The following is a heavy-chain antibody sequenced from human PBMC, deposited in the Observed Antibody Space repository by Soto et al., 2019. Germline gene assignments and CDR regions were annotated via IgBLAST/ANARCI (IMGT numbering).Heavy chain of an antibody. Sequence: QPGGSLRLSCAASGFTFSSYGMHWVRQAPGKGLEWVAVISYDGSNKYYADSVKGRFTISRDNSKNTLYLQMNSLRAEDTAVYYCAKDRTEYSSSWGDYWGQGTLVTVSS. CDR1: GFTFSSYG. CDR2: ISYDGSNK. J-gene: IGHJ4*02. D-gene: IGHD6-6*01. CDR3: AKDRTEYSSSWGDY. V-gene: IGHV3-30*18.